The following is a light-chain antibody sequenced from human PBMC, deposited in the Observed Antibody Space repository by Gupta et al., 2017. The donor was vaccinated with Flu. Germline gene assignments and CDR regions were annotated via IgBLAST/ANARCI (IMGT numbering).Light chain of an antibody. V-gene: IGKV3-20*01. CDR3: QQYGSSPRYT. Sequence: EIVLTQSPGTLSLSPRERATLSCRASLSVSSSYLAWYQQKPGQAPRLLIYGASSRATGIPDRFSGSGSGTDFTLTISRLEPEDFAVYYCQQYGSSPRYTFGQGTKLEIK. CDR1: LSVSSSY. CDR2: GAS. J-gene: IGKJ2*01.